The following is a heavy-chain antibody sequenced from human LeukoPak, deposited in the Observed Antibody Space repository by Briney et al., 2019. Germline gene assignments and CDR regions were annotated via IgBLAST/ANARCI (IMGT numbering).Heavy chain of an antibody. CDR1: GGTFSSYA. V-gene: IGHV1-69*05. D-gene: IGHD3-3*01. CDR3: AGGYDFWSGYYPY. Sequence: SVKVSCKASGGTFSSYAISWVRQAPGQGLEWMGRIIPIFGTANYAQKFQGRVTITTDESTSTAYMELSSLRSEDTAVYYCAGGYDFWSGYYPYWGQGTLVTVSS. CDR2: IIPIFGTA. J-gene: IGHJ4*02.